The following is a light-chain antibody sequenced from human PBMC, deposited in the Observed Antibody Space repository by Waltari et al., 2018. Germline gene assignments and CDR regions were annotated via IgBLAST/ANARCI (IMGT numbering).Light chain of an antibody. CDR2: GAS. CDR3: QHYMRFPPT. Sequence: ETPFTLSPVLMSMTQGHNATLACRASQSVSRVLAWYQQKPGKAPRLLIYGASSWASGIPERFRGGGSGTDFSLTISRLEPEDFAAYYCQHYMRFPPTFGQGTKVEIK. J-gene: IGKJ1*01. V-gene: IGKV3-20*01. CDR1: QSVSRV.